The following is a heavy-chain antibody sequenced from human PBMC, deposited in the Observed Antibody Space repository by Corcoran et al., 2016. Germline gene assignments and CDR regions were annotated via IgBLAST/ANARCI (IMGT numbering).Heavy chain of an antibody. Sequence: VTLKESGPALVKPTQTLTLTCTFSGISLSTSGIRGSWIRQPPGKALEWLARIDWDDDKFYSTSLKTRLTISKDTSKNQVVLTMTNMDPVETATYYCERGYYDSSGYSFDYWGQGSLVTVSS. CDR1: GISLSTSGIR. CDR2: IDWDDDK. D-gene: IGHD3-22*01. CDR3: ERGYYDSSGYSFDY. J-gene: IGHJ4*02. V-gene: IGHV2-70*04.